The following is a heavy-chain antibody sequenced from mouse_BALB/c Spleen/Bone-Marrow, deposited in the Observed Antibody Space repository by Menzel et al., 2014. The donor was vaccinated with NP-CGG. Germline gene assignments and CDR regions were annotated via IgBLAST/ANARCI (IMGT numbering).Heavy chain of an antibody. J-gene: IGHJ3*01. D-gene: IGHD2-2*01. CDR1: GFPFSNYD. Sequence: EVQLQESGGGLVKPGGSLKLSCAASGFPFSNYDMSWVRQTPEKRLEWVATITSGDSYTYYPDSVKGRFTISRDNARNTLYLQMSSLRSEDTALYYRARQDGYDGTWFAYWGQGTLVTVSA. CDR2: ITSGDSYT. V-gene: IGHV5-9*02. CDR3: ARQDGYDGTWFAY.